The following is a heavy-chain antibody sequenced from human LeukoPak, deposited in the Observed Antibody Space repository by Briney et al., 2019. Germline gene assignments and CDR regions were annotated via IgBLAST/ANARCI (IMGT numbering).Heavy chain of an antibody. J-gene: IGHJ5*02. V-gene: IGHV4-59*10. CDR1: GGSFSGYY. CDR2: IYTSGST. CDR3: ARLVYGDYSNWFDP. Sequence: SETLSLTCAVYGGSFSGYYWSWIRQPAGKGLEWIGRIYTSGSTNYNPSLKSRVAMSVDTSKNQFSLKLSSVTAADTAVYYCARLVYGDYSNWFDPWGQGTLVTVSS. D-gene: IGHD4-17*01.